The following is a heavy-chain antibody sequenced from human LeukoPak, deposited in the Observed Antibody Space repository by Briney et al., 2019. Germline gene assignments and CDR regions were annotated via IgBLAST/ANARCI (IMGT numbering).Heavy chain of an antibody. CDR2: IYHSGST. V-gene: IGHV4-38-2*01. D-gene: IGHD3-22*01. CDR1: GYSISSGYY. CDR3: ARLPGYYDSSGSAYYFDY. J-gene: IGHJ4*02. Sequence: SETLSLTCAVSGYSISSGYYWGWIRQPPGKGLEWIGSIYHSGSTYYNPSLKSRVTISVDTSKNQFSLKLISVTAADTAVYYCARLPGYYDSSGSAYYFDYWGQGTLVTVSS.